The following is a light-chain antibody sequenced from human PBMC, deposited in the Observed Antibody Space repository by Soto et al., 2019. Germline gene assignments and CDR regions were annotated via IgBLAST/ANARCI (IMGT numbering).Light chain of an antibody. CDR2: DVN. V-gene: IGLV2-14*03. CDR1: SSDVGGHNY. J-gene: IGLJ2*01. Sequence: QSALIQPASVSGSPGQSITISCTGTSSDVGGHNYVSWYQQHPGKAPRLIIYDVNSRPSGVSNRFSGSKSGNTASLTISGLQAEDGADYYCSSYTGSSTLVVFGGGTKLTVL. CDR3: SSYTGSSTLVV.